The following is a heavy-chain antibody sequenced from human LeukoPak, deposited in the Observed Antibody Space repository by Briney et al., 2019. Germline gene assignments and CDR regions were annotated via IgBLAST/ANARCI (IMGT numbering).Heavy chain of an antibody. Sequence: PSETLSLTCTVAGGSISSGTYDWTWIRQPAGKGLDWIGRIYTSGTTNYNPSLKSRVTISLDTSKNQFSLKLTSVTAADTAVYYCARWSTYRFDSWGQGSLVTVSP. D-gene: IGHD5/OR15-5a*01. CDR2: IYTSGTT. V-gene: IGHV4-61*02. J-gene: IGHJ4*02. CDR3: ARWSTYRFDS. CDR1: GGSISSGTYD.